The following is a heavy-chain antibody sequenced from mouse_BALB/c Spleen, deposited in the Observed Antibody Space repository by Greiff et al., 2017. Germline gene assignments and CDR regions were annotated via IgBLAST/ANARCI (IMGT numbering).Heavy chain of an antibody. V-gene: IGHV1-82*01. CDR3: ARSATGGFAY. CDR1: GYAFSSSW. CDR2: IYPGDGDT. Sequence: VQLQQSGPELVKPGASVKISCKASGYAFSSSWMNWVKQRPGQGLEWIGRIYPGDGDTNYNGKFKGKATLTADKSSSTAYMQLSSLTSVDSAVYFCARSATGGFAYWGQGTLVTVSA. D-gene: IGHD6-1*01. J-gene: IGHJ3*01.